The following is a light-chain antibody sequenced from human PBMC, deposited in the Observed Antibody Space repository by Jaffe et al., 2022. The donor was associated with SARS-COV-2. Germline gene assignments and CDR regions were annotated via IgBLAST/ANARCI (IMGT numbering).Light chain of an antibody. Sequence: EVVMTQSPAALSVSPGERATLSCRASQIISNNLAWYQQKRGQAPRLLIFGASTRATGIPARFSGSGSGTDFTLTISSLQSEDSAVYYCQHYYNRPGFGGGTKVEI. CDR1: QIISNN. J-gene: IGKJ4*01. CDR2: GAS. V-gene: IGKV3-15*01. CDR3: QHYYNRPG.